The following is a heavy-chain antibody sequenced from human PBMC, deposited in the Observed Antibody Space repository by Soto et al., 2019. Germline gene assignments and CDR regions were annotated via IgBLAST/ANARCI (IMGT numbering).Heavy chain of an antibody. CDR2: IYYSGST. CDR3: ARGKRGDYEIDY. J-gene: IGHJ4*02. D-gene: IGHD4-17*01. CDR1: DGSVSSGSYY. Sequence: PSETLSLTCTVSDGSVSSGSYYWSWIRQPPGKGLEWIGYIYYSGSTNYNPSLKSRVTISVDTSKNQFSLKLSSVTAADTAVYYCARGKRGDYEIDYWGQGTLVTVSS. V-gene: IGHV4-61*01.